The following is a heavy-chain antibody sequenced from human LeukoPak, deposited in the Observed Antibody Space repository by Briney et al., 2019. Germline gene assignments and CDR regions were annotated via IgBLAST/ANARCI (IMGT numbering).Heavy chain of an antibody. Sequence: GGSLRLSCAASGFTFSSFAMSWVRQAPGKGLEWVSGISDSGGYTYYADSVKGRFTISKDNSKNTLYLHMNSLRAEDTAVYYCAKLGNFASGSYSDWGQGTLVTVSS. D-gene: IGHD3-10*01. CDR2: ISDSGGYT. V-gene: IGHV3-23*01. J-gene: IGHJ4*02. CDR1: GFTFSSFA. CDR3: AKLGNFASGSYSD.